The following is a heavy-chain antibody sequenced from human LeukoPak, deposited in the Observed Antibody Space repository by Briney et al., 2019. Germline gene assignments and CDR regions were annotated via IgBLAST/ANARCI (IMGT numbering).Heavy chain of an antibody. CDR2: IDPNSGGT. D-gene: IGHD2-15*01. J-gene: IGHJ6*03. CDR1: GYTFTGYY. CDR3: ARGIRVVVVAAPVYYYYYYMDV. Sequence: EASVKVSCKTSGYTFTGYYIHWVRQAPGQGLEWLGRIDPNSGGTSYAHNFQGRVTMTRDTSISTAYMDLSSLRSDDTAVYYCARGIRVVVVAAPVYYYYYYMDVWGKGTTVTVSS. V-gene: IGHV1-2*06.